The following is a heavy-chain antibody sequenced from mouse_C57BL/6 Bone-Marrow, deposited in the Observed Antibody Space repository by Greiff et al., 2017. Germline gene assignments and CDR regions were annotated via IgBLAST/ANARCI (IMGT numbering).Heavy chain of an antibody. D-gene: IGHD6-1*01. CDR3: ARRCLDAMDY. Sequence: DVHLVESGGDLVKPGGSLKLSCAASGFTFSSYGMSWVRQTPDKRLEWVATISSGGSYTYSPDSVKGRFTISRDNAKNTLYLQMSSLKSEDTAMYYCARRCLDAMDYWGQGTSVTVSS. CDR1: GFTFSSYG. J-gene: IGHJ4*01. CDR2: ISSGGSYT. V-gene: IGHV5-6*01.